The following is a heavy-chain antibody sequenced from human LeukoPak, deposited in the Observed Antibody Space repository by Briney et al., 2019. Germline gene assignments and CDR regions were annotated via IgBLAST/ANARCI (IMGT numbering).Heavy chain of an antibody. CDR1: GGSISSGSYY. Sequence: SETLSLTCTVSGGSISSGSYYWSWIRQPAGKGLEWIGSIYYSGSTYYNPSLKSRVTISVDTSKNQFSLKLSSVTAADTAVYYCAREASSGWYIWGYFDYWGQGTLVTVSS. CDR2: IYYSGST. D-gene: IGHD6-19*01. V-gene: IGHV4-39*07. CDR3: AREASSGWYIWGYFDY. J-gene: IGHJ4*02.